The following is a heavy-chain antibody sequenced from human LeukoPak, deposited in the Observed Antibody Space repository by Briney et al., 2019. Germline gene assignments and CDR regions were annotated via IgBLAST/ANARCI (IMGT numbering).Heavy chain of an antibody. CDR2: ISGSGGST. D-gene: IGHD3-9*01. J-gene: IGHJ4*02. CDR3: ARVDIERDYFDY. Sequence: GGSLRLSCAASGFTFSSYAMSWVRQAPGKGLEWVSAISGSGGSTYYADSVKGRFTISRDNSKNTLYLQMNSLRAEDTAVYYCARVDIERDYFDYWGQGTLVTVSS. V-gene: IGHV3-23*01. CDR1: GFTFSSYA.